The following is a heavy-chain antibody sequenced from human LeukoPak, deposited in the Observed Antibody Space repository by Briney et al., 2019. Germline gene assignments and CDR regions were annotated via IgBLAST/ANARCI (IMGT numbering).Heavy chain of an antibody. J-gene: IGHJ4*02. CDR3: ARPRIAALLSFDY. D-gene: IGHD6-6*01. V-gene: IGHV1-69*04. Sequence: SVKVSCKASGGTFSSYAISWVRQAPGQGLEWMGRIIPILGIANYAQKFQGRVTITADKSTSTAYMELSSLRSEDTAVYYCARPRIAALLSFDYWGQGTLVTVSS. CDR1: GGTFSSYA. CDR2: IIPILGIA.